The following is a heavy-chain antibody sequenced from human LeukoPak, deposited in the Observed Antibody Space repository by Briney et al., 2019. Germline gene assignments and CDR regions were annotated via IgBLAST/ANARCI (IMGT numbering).Heavy chain of an antibody. D-gene: IGHD6-19*01. CDR2: FDPEDGET. V-gene: IGHV1-24*01. CDR3: AAPGGSGWYWVFDY. J-gene: IGHJ4*02. Sequence: GASVKVSCKVSGYTLTELSMHWVRQAPGKGLEWMGGFDPEDGETIYAQKFQGRVTMTEDTSTDTAYMELSSLRSEDTAVYYCAAPGGSGWYWVFDYWGQGTLVTVSS. CDR1: GYTLTELS.